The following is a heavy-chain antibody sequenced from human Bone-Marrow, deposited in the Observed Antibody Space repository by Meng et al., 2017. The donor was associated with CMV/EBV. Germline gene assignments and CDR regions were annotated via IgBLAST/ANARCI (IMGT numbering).Heavy chain of an antibody. Sequence: GGSLRLSCAASGFTFSSYGMHWVRQAPGKGLEWVAVIWYDGSNKYYADSVKGRFTISRDNSKNTLYLQMNSLRAEDTAVYYCAKGDYDFWSALRHWGQGTLVTVSS. CDR2: IWYDGSNK. V-gene: IGHV3-33*06. CDR3: AKGDYDFWSALRH. J-gene: IGHJ4*02. CDR1: GFTFSSYG. D-gene: IGHD3-3*01.